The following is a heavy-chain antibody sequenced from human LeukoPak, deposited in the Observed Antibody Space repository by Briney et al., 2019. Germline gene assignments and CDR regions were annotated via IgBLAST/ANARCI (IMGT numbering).Heavy chain of an antibody. Sequence: ASVKVSCKASGYTFTGYYMHWVRQAPGQGLEWMGWINPNSGGTNYAQKFQGRVTMTRDTSIGTAYMELSRLRSDDTAVYYCARRYCSGGSCSYASHALDYWGQGTLVTVSS. CDR3: ARRYCSGGSCSYASHALDY. V-gene: IGHV1-2*02. CDR1: GYTFTGYY. CDR2: INPNSGGT. D-gene: IGHD2-15*01. J-gene: IGHJ4*02.